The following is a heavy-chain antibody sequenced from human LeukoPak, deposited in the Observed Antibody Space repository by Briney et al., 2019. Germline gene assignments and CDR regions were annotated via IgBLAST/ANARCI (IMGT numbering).Heavy chain of an antibody. CDR3: ARVSLEQLVDY. J-gene: IGHJ4*02. CDR1: GFTFSSYS. CDR2: ISSSSSSYI. Sequence: GGSLRLSCAASGFTFSSYSMNWVRQAPGKGLEWVSSISSSSSSYIYYADSVKGRFTISRDNAKNSLYLQMNSLRAEDTAVYYCARVSLEQLVDYWGQGTLVTVSS. V-gene: IGHV3-21*01. D-gene: IGHD6-6*01.